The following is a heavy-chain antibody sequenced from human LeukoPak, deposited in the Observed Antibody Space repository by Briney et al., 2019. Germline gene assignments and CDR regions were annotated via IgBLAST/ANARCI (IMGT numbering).Heavy chain of an antibody. J-gene: IGHJ6*02. V-gene: IGHV3-48*03. Sequence: GGSLRLSCAASGFTFSSYEMNWVRQAPGKGLEWVSYISSSGSTIYYADSVKGRFTISRDNAKNSLYLQMNSLRAEDTAVYYCARDAVLLLDFRSGTMDVWGQGTTVTVSS. CDR3: ARDAVLLLDFRSGTMDV. D-gene: IGHD3-3*01. CDR1: GFTFSSYE. CDR2: ISSSGSTI.